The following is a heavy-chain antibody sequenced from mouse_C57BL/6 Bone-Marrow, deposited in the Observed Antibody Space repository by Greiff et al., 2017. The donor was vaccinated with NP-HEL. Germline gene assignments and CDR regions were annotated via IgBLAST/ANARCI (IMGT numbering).Heavy chain of an antibody. D-gene: IGHD2-4*01. J-gene: IGHJ4*01. CDR2: IYPGDGDT. Sequence: QVQLQQSGPELVKPGASVKISCKASGYAFSSSWMNWVKQRPGKGLEWIGRIYPGDGDTNYNGKFKGKATLTADKSSSTAYMQLSSLTSEDSAVCFCARGLRYAMDYWGQGTSVTVSS. V-gene: IGHV1-82*01. CDR3: ARGLRYAMDY. CDR1: GYAFSSSW.